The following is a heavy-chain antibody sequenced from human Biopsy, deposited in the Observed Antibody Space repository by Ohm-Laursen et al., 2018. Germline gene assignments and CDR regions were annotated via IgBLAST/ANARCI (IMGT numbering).Heavy chain of an antibody. D-gene: IGHD3-3*01. CDR2: ISWDGGSE. J-gene: IGHJ4*02. V-gene: IGHV3-9*01. CDR3: VRGYSSSWSGYLDH. CDR1: GFTFDVHV. Sequence: SLRLSCTASGFTFDVHVMHWVRQAPGKGLEWVSGISWDGGSEGYADSVKGRFTISRDNAKNSLLLQMNSLTTEDTALYYCVRGYSSSWSGYLDHWGQGTLVTVSS.